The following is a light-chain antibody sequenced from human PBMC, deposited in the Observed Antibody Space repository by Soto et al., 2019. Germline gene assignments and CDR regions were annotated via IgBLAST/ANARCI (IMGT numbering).Light chain of an antibody. J-gene: IGKJ4*01. CDR3: QQYGSWPLS. CDR2: GAS. Sequence: EIVMTQSPATLSVSPGERATLSCRASRSVSDKLAWYQQEPGQAPRLLIHGASTRATGIPTRFSGSGSGAEFTLIISSLQSEDFAVYYCQQYGSWPLSFGGGTKVEI. V-gene: IGKV3-15*01. CDR1: RSVSDK.